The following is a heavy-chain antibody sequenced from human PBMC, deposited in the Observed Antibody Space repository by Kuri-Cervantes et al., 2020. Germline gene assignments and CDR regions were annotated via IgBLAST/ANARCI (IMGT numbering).Heavy chain of an antibody. J-gene: IGHJ4*02. CDR2: TSHRWNT. CDR1: GGSISSGGYY. CDR3: ARDVDY. Sequence: ESLKISCTVSGGSISSGGYYWSWIRQHPGKGLEWLGSTSHRWNTYYNPSLRGRVTLSLDTSNNQFSLRLSSLTAADTAVYFCARDVDYWGQGILVTVSS. V-gene: IGHV4-39*07.